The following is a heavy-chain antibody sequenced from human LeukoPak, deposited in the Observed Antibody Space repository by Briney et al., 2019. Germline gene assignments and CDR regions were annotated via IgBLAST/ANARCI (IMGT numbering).Heavy chain of an antibody. CDR3: AKRFGAAGAAFDY. CDR2: ISGSGGST. Sequence: GGSLRLSCAASGFTFSSYAMSWVRQAPGKGLEWVSAISGSGGSTYYADSVKGRFAISRDNSKNTLYLRMNSLRAEDTAVYYCAKRFGAAGAAFDYWGQGTLVTVSS. D-gene: IGHD6-13*01. J-gene: IGHJ4*02. CDR1: GFTFSSYA. V-gene: IGHV3-23*01.